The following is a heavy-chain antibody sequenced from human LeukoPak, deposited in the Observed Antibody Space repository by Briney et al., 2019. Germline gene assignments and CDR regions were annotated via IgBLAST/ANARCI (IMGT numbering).Heavy chain of an antibody. CDR1: GFTLSSYA. CDR3: ANDQKWGPAGYYFDS. V-gene: IGHV3-30*18. J-gene: IGHJ4*02. Sequence: GTSLRLSCAASGFTLSSYAMHWVRQAPGKGLEWVTVISTDGKDRKYADSVKGRFAISRDNSKNTMDLQMNSLRAEDTAVYYCANDQKWGPAGYYFDSWGQGTVVTVSS. CDR2: ISTDGKDR. D-gene: IGHD2-2*01.